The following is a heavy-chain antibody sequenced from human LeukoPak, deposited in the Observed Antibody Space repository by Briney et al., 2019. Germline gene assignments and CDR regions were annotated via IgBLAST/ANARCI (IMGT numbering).Heavy chain of an antibody. J-gene: IGHJ4*02. Sequence: NSXXXNWIRQSPSRGLEWLGRTYYRSKWYNDYAVSVKSRITINPDTSKNQFSLQLNSVTPEDTAVYYCAYSVYDALDYWGQGTQVTVSS. CDR3: AYSVYDALDY. CDR2: TYYRSKWYN. CDR1: NSXX. V-gene: IGHV6-1*01. D-gene: IGHD5/OR15-5a*01.